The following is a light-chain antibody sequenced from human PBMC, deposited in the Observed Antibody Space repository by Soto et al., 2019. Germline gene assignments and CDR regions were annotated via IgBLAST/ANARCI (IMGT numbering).Light chain of an antibody. J-gene: IGLJ1*01. V-gene: IGLV1-40*01. CDR1: SSNIGADYE. CDR2: GNT. CDR3: QSYDSTLKGCV. Sequence: QSVLTQPPSVSGAPGQRVTISCSGGSSNIGADYEVHWYQQLPGTAPKLLIYGNTNRPSGVPDRFSGSKSGSSASLAISGLLAEDEADYFCQSYDSTLKGCVFGPGTKLTVL.